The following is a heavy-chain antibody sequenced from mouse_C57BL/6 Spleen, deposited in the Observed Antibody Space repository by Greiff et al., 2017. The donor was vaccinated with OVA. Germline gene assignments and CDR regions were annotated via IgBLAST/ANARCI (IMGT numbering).Heavy chain of an antibody. CDR2: IYIGNGYT. Sequence: EVQLQQSGAELVRPGSSVKMSCKTSGYTFTSYGINWVKQRPGQGLEWIGYIYIGNGYTDYNEKFKGKATLTSDTSSSTAYMQLSSLTSEDSAIYFCARGGLRRGDYAMDYWGQGTSVTVSS. CDR3: ARGGLRRGDYAMDY. CDR1: GYTFTSYG. V-gene: IGHV1-58*01. J-gene: IGHJ4*01. D-gene: IGHD2-4*01.